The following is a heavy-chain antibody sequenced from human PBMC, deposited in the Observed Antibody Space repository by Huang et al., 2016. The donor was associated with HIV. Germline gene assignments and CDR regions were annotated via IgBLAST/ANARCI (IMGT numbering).Heavy chain of an antibody. CDR3: AKESRWFSDFDH. D-gene: IGHD2-15*01. CDR1: GFKLSVFG. Sequence: QVHLVESGGGVVQPGGSLRLSCAASGFKLSVFGMHWVRQAPGKGLEGVAVISYDGRSKFSTAAVKGRFTISRDNSDNTLSLQMKGLRPADTAVYYCAKESRWFSDFDHWGQGVLVSVSS. V-gene: IGHV3-30*18. CDR2: ISYDGRSK. J-gene: IGHJ4*02.